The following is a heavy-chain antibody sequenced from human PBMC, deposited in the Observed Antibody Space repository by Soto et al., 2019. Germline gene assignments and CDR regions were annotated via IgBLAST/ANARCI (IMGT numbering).Heavy chain of an antibody. CDR3: ARSEYYAYVH. D-gene: IGHD3-16*01. CDR1: GFTFSGYW. J-gene: IGHJ4*02. V-gene: IGHV3-74*01. CDR2: ISGDGSGT. Sequence: VQLVESGGGLVQPGGSLRLSCAASGFTFSGYWMFWVRQAPGKGLVWVSHISGDGSGTRYADSVKGRFTISRDNAKNTLYLQMNSLRAEDTAVYYCARSEYYAYVHWGQGTLVTVSS.